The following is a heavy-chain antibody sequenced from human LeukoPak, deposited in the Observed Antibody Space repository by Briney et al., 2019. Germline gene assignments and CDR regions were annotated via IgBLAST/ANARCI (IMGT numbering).Heavy chain of an antibody. D-gene: IGHD3-22*01. CDR1: GYTFTSYY. CDR2: INPSGGST. CDR3: ARGPLRLYYYDSSANYFRWFDP. Sequence: ASVKVSCKASGYTFTSYYMHWVRQAPGQGLEWMGIINPSGGSTSYAQKFQGRVTMTRDMSTSTVYMELSSLRSDDTAVYYCARGPLRLYYYDSSANYFRWFDPWGQGTLVTVSS. J-gene: IGHJ5*02. V-gene: IGHV1-46*01.